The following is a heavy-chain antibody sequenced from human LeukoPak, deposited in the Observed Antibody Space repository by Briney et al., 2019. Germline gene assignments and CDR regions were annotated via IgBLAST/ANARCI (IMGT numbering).Heavy chain of an antibody. D-gene: IGHD3-16*01. CDR2: ISISGTT. J-gene: IGHJ4*02. Sequence: QPGGSLRLSCAASGFTFSSYAMMWVRQAPGKGLEWVSTISISGTTYHADSVRGRFTISRDNSKNTLYLQMNSLRPEDTAVYSCAEDSRNGGPRAFDSWGQGTLVIVSS. CDR3: AEDSRNGGPRAFDS. V-gene: IGHV3-23*01. CDR1: GFTFSSYA.